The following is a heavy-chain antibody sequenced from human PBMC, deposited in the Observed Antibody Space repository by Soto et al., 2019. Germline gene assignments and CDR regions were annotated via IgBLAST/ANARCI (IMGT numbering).Heavy chain of an antibody. CDR2: INPSGGST. J-gene: IGHJ3*02. Sequence: ASVKVSFKASGYTFTSYYMHWVRQAPGQGLEWMGIINPSGGSTSYAQKFQGRVTMTRDTSTSTVYMELSSLRSEDTAVYYCARVGAEIAAANDAFDIWGQGTMVTVSS. D-gene: IGHD6-13*01. V-gene: IGHV1-46*03. CDR1: GYTFTSYY. CDR3: ARVGAEIAAANDAFDI.